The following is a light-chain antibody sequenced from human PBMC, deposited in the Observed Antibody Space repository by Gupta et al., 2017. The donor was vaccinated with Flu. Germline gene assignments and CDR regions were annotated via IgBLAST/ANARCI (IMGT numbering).Light chain of an antibody. CDR2: ANN. V-gene: IGLV3-19*01. CDR3: NSRDSTDNHQAV. J-gene: IGLJ2*01. Sequence: ANNIRPSGIPDRFSGSSSGNTASLTITGAQAEDEADYYCNSRDSTDNHQAVFGGGTKLTVL.